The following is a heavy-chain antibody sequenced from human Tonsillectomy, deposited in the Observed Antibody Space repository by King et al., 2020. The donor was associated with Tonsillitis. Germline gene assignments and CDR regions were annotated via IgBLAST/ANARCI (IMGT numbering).Heavy chain of an antibody. CDR1: GYNFTNYW. Sequence: ELQLVQSGAEVKKPGESLKISCRGSGYNFTNYWIGWVRQMPGKGLEWMGIIYPRDSVTTYSPSFQVQVTISADKSISTASLQWSSLKASDTAMYYCATRGGYYDSDYWGQGTLVTVSS. D-gene: IGHD3-22*01. J-gene: IGHJ4*02. CDR3: ATRGGYYDSDY. CDR2: IYPRDSVT. V-gene: IGHV5-51*03.